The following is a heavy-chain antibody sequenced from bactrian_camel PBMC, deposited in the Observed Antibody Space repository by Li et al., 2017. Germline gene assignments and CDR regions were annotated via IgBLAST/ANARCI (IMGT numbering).Heavy chain of an antibody. CDR3: ALDPGSGKTSWVYHLLPRPTFGF. Sequence: QLVASGGGSVQPGGSLRLTCVATGNTALNSCMAWFRRVSGNEREGVASIDGSGTTTYGDSVKGRFTISKDSSKNILYLQMNGLKPEDAAAYYCALDPGSGKTSWVYHLLPRPTFGFWGKGTQVTVS. V-gene: IGHV3S53*01. CDR1: GNTALNSC. CDR2: IDGSGTT. D-gene: IGHD2*01. J-gene: IGHJ6*01.